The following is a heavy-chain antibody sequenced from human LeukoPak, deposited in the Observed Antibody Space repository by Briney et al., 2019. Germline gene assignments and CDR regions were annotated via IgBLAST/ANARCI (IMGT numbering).Heavy chain of an antibody. Sequence: SETLSLTCTVSGGSISSSSYYWGWIRQPPGKGLEWIGSIYYSGSTYYNPPLKSRVTISVDTSKNQFSLKLSSVTAADTAVYYCAREKNYGGNSLFDPWGQGTLVTVSS. CDR1: GGSISSSSYY. J-gene: IGHJ5*02. CDR3: AREKNYGGNSLFDP. V-gene: IGHV4-39*07. D-gene: IGHD4-23*01. CDR2: IYYSGST.